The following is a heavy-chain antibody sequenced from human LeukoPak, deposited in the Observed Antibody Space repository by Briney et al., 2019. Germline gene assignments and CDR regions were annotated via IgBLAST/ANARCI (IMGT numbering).Heavy chain of an antibody. CDR3: AKGSLYYYDSGGYRYFDY. Sequence: GGSLRLSCAASGFTFSSYAMSWVRQAPGKGLEWVSSVSGSGGSSYYADSVKGRFTISRDNSKNTLYLQMNSLRAEDTAVYYCAKGSLYYYDSGGYRYFDYWGQGTLVTVSS. J-gene: IGHJ4*02. CDR2: VSGSGGSS. D-gene: IGHD3-22*01. V-gene: IGHV3-23*01. CDR1: GFTFSSYA.